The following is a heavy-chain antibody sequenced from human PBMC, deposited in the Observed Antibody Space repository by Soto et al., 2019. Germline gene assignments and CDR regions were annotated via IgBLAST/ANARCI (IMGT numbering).Heavy chain of an antibody. V-gene: IGHV4-39*01. CDR2: IYYSGST. D-gene: IGHD3-3*01. J-gene: IGHJ6*01. CDR1: CGCINIRGDD. CDR3: ASQGLVTILGVVIIPNCYSGMEF. Sequence: SGTLDLTCTFSCGCINIRGDDGALIRQPPGKGLEWIGSIYYSGSTYYNPSLKSRVTISVDTSKNQFSLKLSSVTAADTAVYYRASQGLVTILGVVIIPNCYSGMEFWG.